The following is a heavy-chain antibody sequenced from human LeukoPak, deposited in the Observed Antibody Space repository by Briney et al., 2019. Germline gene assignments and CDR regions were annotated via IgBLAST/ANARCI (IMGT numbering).Heavy chain of an antibody. J-gene: IGHJ4*02. CDR1: GFTFSTYS. D-gene: IGHD2-2*01. V-gene: IGHV3-48*01. Sequence: GGSLRLSCAASGFTFSTYSMNWVRQAPGKGPEWVSYIGRSSSPIYYADSVKGRFTISRDNAKNSLYLQMNGLRAEDTAVYYCARGPSSQFRTDYWGQGTLVTVSS. CDR3: ARGPSSQFRTDY. CDR2: IGRSSSPI.